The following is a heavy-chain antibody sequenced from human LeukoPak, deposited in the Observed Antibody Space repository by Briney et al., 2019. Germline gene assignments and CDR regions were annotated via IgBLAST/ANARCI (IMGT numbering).Heavy chain of an antibody. Sequence: SETLSLTCTVSGGSISGSTYYWGWIRQPPGKGLEWIGSISYSGNTYYSPSLQSRVTISVDTSKNQFSLKLSSVTAADTAVYYCTRQLDTGSPYWGQGTLVTVSS. D-gene: IGHD5-18*01. CDR1: GGSISGSTYY. V-gene: IGHV4-39*01. CDR2: ISYSGNT. J-gene: IGHJ4*02. CDR3: TRQLDTGSPY.